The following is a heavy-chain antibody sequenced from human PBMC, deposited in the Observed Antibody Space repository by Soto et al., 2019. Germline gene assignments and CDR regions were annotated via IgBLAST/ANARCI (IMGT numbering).Heavy chain of an antibody. CDR3: ARDAGSAWELLRAPDQDFDY. J-gene: IGHJ4*02. CDR2: ISAYNGNT. V-gene: IGHV1-18*01. CDR1: GYTFTSYG. D-gene: IGHD1-26*01. Sequence: EASVKVSCKDSGYTFTSYGISWVRQAPGQGLEWMGWISAYNGNTNYAQKLQGRVTMTTDTSTSTAYMELRSLRSGDTAVYYCARDAGSAWELLRAPDQDFDYWGQGTLVTVPS.